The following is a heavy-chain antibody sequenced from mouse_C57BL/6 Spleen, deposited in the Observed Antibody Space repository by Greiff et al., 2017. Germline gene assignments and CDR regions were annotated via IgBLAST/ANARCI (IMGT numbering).Heavy chain of an antibody. J-gene: IGHJ1*03. CDR2: IRNKANGYTT. V-gene: IGHV7-3*01. Sequence: EVKVVESGGGLVQPGGSLSLSCAASGFTFTDYYMSWVRQPPGKALEWLGFIRNKANGYTTEYSASVKGRFTISRDNSQSILYLQMNALRAEDSATYYCARPYYYGSSYYFDVWGTGTTVTVSS. CDR3: ARPYYYGSSYYFDV. CDR1: GFTFTDYY. D-gene: IGHD1-1*01.